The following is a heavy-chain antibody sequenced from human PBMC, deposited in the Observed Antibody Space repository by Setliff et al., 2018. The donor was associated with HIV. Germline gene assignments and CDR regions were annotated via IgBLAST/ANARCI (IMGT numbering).Heavy chain of an antibody. V-gene: IGHV1-69*10. CDR1: GGTFSSYA. CDR3: ATKAHSGYDDAFDI. J-gene: IGHJ3*02. Sequence: ASVKVSCKASGGTFSSYAISWVRQAPGQGLEWMGGIIPILGIANYAQKFQGRVTITADKSTSTAYMELSSLRSEDTAVYCCATKAHSGYDDAFDIWGQGTMVTVSS. D-gene: IGHD5-12*01. CDR2: IIPILGIA.